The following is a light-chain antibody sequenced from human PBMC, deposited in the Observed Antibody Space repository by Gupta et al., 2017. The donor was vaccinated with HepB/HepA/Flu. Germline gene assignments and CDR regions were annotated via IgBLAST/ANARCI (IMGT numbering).Light chain of an antibody. Sequence: DIQMTQFPSSLSAPVGDRVTITCRASQTISTYLNWYQQKPGKAPRLLIYHASNLQSGVPSRFSGSGSRTEFTLSSSSLQREDLATYYCLQAYAIPTFGQGTKVEI. CDR3: LQAYAIPT. V-gene: IGKV1-39*01. CDR2: HAS. CDR1: QTISTY. J-gene: IGKJ1*01.